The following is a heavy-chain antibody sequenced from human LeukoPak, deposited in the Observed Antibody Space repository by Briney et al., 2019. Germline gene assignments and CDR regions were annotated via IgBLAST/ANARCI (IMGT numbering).Heavy chain of an antibody. Sequence: GESLKISCQGSGYRFTNYWIGWVRQMPGKGLEWMGIIYPGDSETRYSPSFQGQVTISADKSISTAYLQWSSLKASDTAMYYCARRRDLYSGSYYPFDYWGQGTLVTVSS. J-gene: IGHJ4*02. CDR3: ARRRDLYSGSYYPFDY. V-gene: IGHV5-51*01. CDR2: IYPGDSET. CDR1: GYRFTNYW. D-gene: IGHD1-26*01.